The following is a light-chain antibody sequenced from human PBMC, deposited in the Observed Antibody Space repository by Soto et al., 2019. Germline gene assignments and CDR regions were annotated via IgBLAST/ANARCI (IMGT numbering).Light chain of an antibody. J-gene: IGLJ2*01. CDR1: SSDVGGYNY. CDR2: DVS. CDR3: VYYTSRTPLF. Sequence: QSVLTQPASVSGSPGQSITISCTGTSSDVGGYNYVSWYQQHPGKAPKLMIYDVSNRPSGVSNRFSGSKSSNTASLTISGLRAEDGVNHYGVYYTSRTPLFFCGG. V-gene: IGLV2-14*01.